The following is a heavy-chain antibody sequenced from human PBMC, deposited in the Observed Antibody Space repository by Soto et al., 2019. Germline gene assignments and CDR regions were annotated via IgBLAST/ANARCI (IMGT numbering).Heavy chain of an antibody. Sequence: QVQLVQSGAEVKKPGASVKVSCKASGYTFTSYGISWVRQAPGQGLEWMGWISAYNGNTNYAQKLNGRVTKTTDTSTRTDYMELRSLRSDDTDVYYCASGYRDGYSHGGDYWGQGTLVTVSS. J-gene: IGHJ4*02. CDR3: ASGYRDGYSHGGDY. D-gene: IGHD5-18*01. CDR2: ISAYNGNT. V-gene: IGHV1-18*01. CDR1: GYTFTSYG.